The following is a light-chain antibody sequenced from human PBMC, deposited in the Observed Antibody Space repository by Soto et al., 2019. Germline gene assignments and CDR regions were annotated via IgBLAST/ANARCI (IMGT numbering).Light chain of an antibody. Sequence: LKHSTATLSLSQGKRATLSCRASQNISSYLIWYQQKPGQAPRLLIYDVSNRATGIPARFSGSGSGTDFSLTISSLEPEDFAVYYCQQRSHWPRTFGQVTKVAIK. CDR2: DVS. V-gene: IGKV3-11*01. CDR3: QQRSHWPRT. J-gene: IGKJ1*01. CDR1: QNISSY.